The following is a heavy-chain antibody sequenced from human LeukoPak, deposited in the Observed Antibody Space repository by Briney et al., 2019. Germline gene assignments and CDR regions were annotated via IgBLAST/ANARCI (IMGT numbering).Heavy chain of an antibody. CDR3: ARDQGAAVFSAFDI. J-gene: IGHJ3*02. D-gene: IGHD6-13*01. CDR1: GGSISSYY. CDR2: IYYSGST. V-gene: IGHV4-59*01. Sequence: SETLSLTCTVSGGSISSYYWSWIRQPPGEGLEWIGYIYYSGSTNYNPSLKSRVTISVDTSKNQFSLKLSSVTAADTAVYYCARDQGAAVFSAFDIWGQGTMVTVSS.